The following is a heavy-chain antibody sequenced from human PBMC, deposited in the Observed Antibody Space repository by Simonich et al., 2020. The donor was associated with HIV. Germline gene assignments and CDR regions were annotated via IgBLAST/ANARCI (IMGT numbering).Heavy chain of an antibody. CDR1: GGSISSSSYY. V-gene: IGHV4-39*01. J-gene: IGHJ6*03. Sequence: QLQLQESGPGLVKPSETLSLTCTVSGGSISSSSYYWGWIRQPPGKELEWIGSIYYSGSTYYNPSLKSRVTISVDTSKNQFSLKLSSVTAADTAVYYCAAMPYYYYYMDVWGKGTTVTVSS. CDR3: AAMPYYYYYMDV. CDR2: IYYSGST. D-gene: IGHD2-2*01.